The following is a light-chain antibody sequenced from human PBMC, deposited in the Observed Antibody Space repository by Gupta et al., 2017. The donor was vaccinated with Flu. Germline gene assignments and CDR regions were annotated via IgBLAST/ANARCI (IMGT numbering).Light chain of an antibody. CDR3: SSYTSTTTFYV. CDR1: SSDVGNSDY. CDR2: DVS. J-gene: IGLJ1*01. V-gene: IGLV2-14*01. Sequence: QSALTQPAYVSGSPRQSITISCTGTSSDVGNSDYVSWYQQDSGKAPKLLIYDVSNRPSGVSSRFSGSKSGNTASLTISGLQAEDETDYYCSSYTSTTTFYVFGTGTKVTVL.